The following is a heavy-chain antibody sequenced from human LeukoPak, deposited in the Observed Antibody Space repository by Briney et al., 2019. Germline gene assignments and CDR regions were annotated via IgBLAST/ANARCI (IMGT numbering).Heavy chain of an antibody. CDR2: TSGSGGSS. D-gene: IGHD5-18*01. Sequence: GGSLRLSCAASGFTFSSYAMSWVRQAPGKGLEWVSTTSGSGGSSYYADSVKGRFTISRDNSKNTLYLQMNSLRADDTAVYYCAKAGQSYGIPYFDFWGQGTLVTVSS. V-gene: IGHV3-23*01. CDR3: AKAGQSYGIPYFDF. CDR1: GFTFSSYA. J-gene: IGHJ4*02.